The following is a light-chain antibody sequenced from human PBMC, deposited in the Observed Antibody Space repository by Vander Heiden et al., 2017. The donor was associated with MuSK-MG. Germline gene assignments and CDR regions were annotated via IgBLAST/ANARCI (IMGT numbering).Light chain of an antibody. CDR1: QDISNY. V-gene: IGKV1-33*01. CDR2: DAS. CDR3: QQDDNLPLT. J-gene: IGKJ4*01. Sequence: DIQMTQSPSSLSASVGDSVTITCQASQDISNYLNWYQQKPGKAPKLLIYDASNLETGVPSRFSGSGSGTDFTFTISSLQPEDCATYYCQQDDNLPLTFGGGTKVEIK.